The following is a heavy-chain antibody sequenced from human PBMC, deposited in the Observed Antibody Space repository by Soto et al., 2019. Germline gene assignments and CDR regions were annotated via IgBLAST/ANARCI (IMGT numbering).Heavy chain of an antibody. J-gene: IGHJ4*02. CDR1: GGSFSGYY. CDR2: INHSGST. V-gene: IGHV4-34*01. Sequence: SETLSLTCAVYGGSFSGYYWSRVRQPPGKGLEWIGEINHSGSTNYNPSLKSRVTISVDTSKNQFSLKLSSVTAADTAVYYCARAGPLRWSGYIKGYFDYWGQGTLVTVSS. CDR3: ARAGPLRWSGYIKGYFDY. D-gene: IGHD3-3*01.